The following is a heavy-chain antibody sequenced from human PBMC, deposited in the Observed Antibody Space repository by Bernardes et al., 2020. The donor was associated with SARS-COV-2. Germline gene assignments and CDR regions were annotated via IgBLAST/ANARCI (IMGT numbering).Heavy chain of an antibody. CDR3: AREQDSLVRGVSDS. J-gene: IGHJ5*01. Sequence: SETLSLTCTVSGGSISGFYWSWIRQSPGKGLEWIGYIYSSGSTNNNPSLKSRVTISIDTSKNQFSLRVNSVTAADTAVYYCAREQDSLVRGVSDSWGQGILGTVSS. D-gene: IGHD3-10*01. V-gene: IGHV4-59*01. CDR1: GGSISGFY. CDR2: IYSSGST.